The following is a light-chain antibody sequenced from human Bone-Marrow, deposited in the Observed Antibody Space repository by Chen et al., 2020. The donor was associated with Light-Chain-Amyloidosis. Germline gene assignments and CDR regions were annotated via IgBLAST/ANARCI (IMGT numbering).Light chain of an antibody. CDR2: RDT. V-gene: IGLV3-25*03. CDR1: DLPTKY. J-gene: IGLJ2*01. CDR3: QLAGSSVTYEVI. Sequence: YELTQPPSVSVSPGQTARITCSGDDLPTKYAYWYQQKPGQAPVLVIHRDTERPSGISERFSGSSSGTTATLTLSGVQAEDEADYHCQLAGSSVTYEVIFGGGTKLPVL.